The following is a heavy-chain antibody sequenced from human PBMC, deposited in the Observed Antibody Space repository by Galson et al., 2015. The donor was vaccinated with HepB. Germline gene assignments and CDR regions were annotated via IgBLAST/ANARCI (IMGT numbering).Heavy chain of an antibody. CDR2: IHYSGAT. V-gene: IGHV4-31*03. CDR3: ARGDYYNSGPPTFGH. D-gene: IGHD3-22*01. Sequence: LSLTCTVSGVSINSVGYYWTWIRQHPGKGLEWMGYIHYSGATYYKPSLESRLTISIDTSKNQFSLRLSSVTAADTAFYFCARGDYYNSGPPTFGHWGQGTLVTVSS. CDR1: GVSINSVGYY. J-gene: IGHJ5*02.